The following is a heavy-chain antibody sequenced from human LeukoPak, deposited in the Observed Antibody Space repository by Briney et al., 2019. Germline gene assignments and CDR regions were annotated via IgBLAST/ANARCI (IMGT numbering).Heavy chain of an antibody. J-gene: IGHJ3*02. CDR3: ARNVSRGEPGGAFDI. CDR2: IYYSGST. CDR1: GGAISGRRDY. V-gene: IGHV4-39*01. Sequence: SETLSLTRTVSGGAISGRRDYWGWIRQPPGKGLEWIASIYYSGSTHYNPSLKSRVTISVDTSRNQFSLELRTATAADSAIYYCARNVSRGEPGGAFDIWGQGTMVTVSS. D-gene: IGHD3-16*01.